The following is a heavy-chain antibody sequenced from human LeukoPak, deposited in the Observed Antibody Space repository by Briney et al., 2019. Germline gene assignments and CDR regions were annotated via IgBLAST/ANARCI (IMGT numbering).Heavy chain of an antibody. CDR3: ARAKRGTALPISYYYYAMDV. J-gene: IGHJ6*02. CDR2: SSGSGTST. CDR1: GFTFSTYA. Sequence: GGSLRLSCAASGFTFSTYAMNWVRQAPGKGLEWVTGSSGSGTSTHYADSVKGRFTISRDNSKKTLYLQMNSLRVEDTAVYFCARAKRGTALPISYYYYAMDVWGQGTTVTVSS. D-gene: IGHD6-13*01. V-gene: IGHV3-23*01.